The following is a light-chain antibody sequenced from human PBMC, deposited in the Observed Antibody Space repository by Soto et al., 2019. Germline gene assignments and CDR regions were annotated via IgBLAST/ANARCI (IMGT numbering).Light chain of an antibody. Sequence: HSVLTQTASVSGSPGQSITISCAGTMRDVGAYNLVSWYQQHPGRAPQLIIYEVRNRPSGISFRFSGSKSGNTASLTISGLQAEDEADYYCSSYTSQSSLIYGGGTKLTVL. CDR3: SSYTSQSSLI. CDR2: EVR. CDR1: MRDVGAYNL. V-gene: IGLV2-14*01. J-gene: IGLJ2*01.